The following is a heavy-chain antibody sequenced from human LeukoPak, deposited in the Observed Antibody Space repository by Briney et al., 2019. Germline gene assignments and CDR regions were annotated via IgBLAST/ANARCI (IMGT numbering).Heavy chain of an antibody. D-gene: IGHD3-22*01. CDR3: AKLYYYDSSGRFDY. CDR1: GYSISSGYY. Sequence: SETLSLTCTVSGYSISSGYYWGWIRQPPGKGLEWIGEIYHSGNTIYNPSLKSRVTMSVDKSKNQFSLKLSSVTAADTAVYYCAKLYYYDSSGRFDYWGQGTLVTVSS. V-gene: IGHV4-38-2*02. J-gene: IGHJ4*02. CDR2: IYHSGNT.